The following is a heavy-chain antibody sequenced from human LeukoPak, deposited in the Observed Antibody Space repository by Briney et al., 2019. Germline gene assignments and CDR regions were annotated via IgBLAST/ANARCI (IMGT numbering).Heavy chain of an antibody. J-gene: IGHJ5*02. Sequence: SETLSLTCTVSGGSISSYYWSWIRQPPGKGLEWIGYIYYSGSTNYNPSLKSRVTISVDTSKNQFSLKLSSVTAADTAVYYCARERLELRGWFDPWGQETLVTVSS. CDR1: GGSISSYY. D-gene: IGHD1-7*01. V-gene: IGHV4-59*01. CDR3: ARERLELRGWFDP. CDR2: IYYSGST.